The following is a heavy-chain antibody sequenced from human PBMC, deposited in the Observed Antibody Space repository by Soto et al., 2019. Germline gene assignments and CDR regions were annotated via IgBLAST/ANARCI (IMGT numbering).Heavy chain of an antibody. Sequence: QITLNESGPTQVKPRQTLTLTCTFSGFSLTTSGVGVGWIRQSPGKAPEWLALIYWDDDKRYSPSLKSRLTLTKDTSKNQVGLTMADLDPADTAIYYCAHRVLRTVFGLVTTTAIYFDFWGQGTPVAVSS. D-gene: IGHD3-3*01. V-gene: IGHV2-5*02. J-gene: IGHJ4*02. CDR2: IYWDDDK. CDR1: GFSLTTSGVG. CDR3: AHRVLRTVFGLVTTTAIYFDF.